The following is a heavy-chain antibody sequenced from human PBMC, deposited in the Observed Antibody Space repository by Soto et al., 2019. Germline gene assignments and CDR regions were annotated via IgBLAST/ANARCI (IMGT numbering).Heavy chain of an antibody. CDR2: IYWDDDK. Sequence: QITLKESGPTLVEPTQTLTLTCTFSELSLSTSGVGVGWIRQPPGKALEWLALIYWDDDKRYSPSLKSRLTITKVTSNNQVVLIMTNMDPVDTATYYCVHSHVLRWFGFDSWGQGTLVTVPS. V-gene: IGHV2-5*02. J-gene: IGHJ4*02. CDR1: ELSLSTSGVG. D-gene: IGHD3-10*01. CDR3: VHSHVLRWFGFDS.